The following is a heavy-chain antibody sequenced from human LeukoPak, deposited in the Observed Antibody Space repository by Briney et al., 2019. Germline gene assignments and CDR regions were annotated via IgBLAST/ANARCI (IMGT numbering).Heavy chain of an antibody. Sequence: GGSLRLSCAASGFTFSSYGMHWFRQAPGKGLEWVAVISYDGSNKYYADSVKGRFTISRDNSKNTLYLQMNSLRAEDTAVYYCATGRAAGTLSFDYWGQGTLATVYS. CDR3: ATGRAAGTLSFDY. V-gene: IGHV3-30*03. CDR2: ISYDGSNK. J-gene: IGHJ4*02. D-gene: IGHD6-13*01. CDR1: GFTFSSYG.